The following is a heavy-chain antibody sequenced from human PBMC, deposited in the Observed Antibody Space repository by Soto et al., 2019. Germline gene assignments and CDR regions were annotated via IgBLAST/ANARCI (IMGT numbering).Heavy chain of an antibody. V-gene: IGHV4-59*01. CDR2: IYYSGST. Sequence: SETLSLTCTVSGGSISSYYWRWIRQPPGKGLEWIGYIYYSGSTNYNPSLKSRVTISVDTSKNQFSLKLSSVTAADTAVYYCASDTMGGGLVGAFDIWGQGTMVTVSS. J-gene: IGHJ3*02. CDR3: ASDTMGGGLVGAFDI. CDR1: GGSISSYY. D-gene: IGHD6-19*01.